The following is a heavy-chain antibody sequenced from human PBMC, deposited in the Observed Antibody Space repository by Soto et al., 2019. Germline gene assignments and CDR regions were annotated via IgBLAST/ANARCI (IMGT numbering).Heavy chain of an antibody. V-gene: IGHV4-39*01. CDR1: GGSISSSSYY. D-gene: IGHD2-8*01. CDR3: ASPSYCTNGVCGYYYYYMDV. CDR2: IYYSGST. J-gene: IGHJ6*03. Sequence: PSETLSLTCTVSGGSISSSSYYWGWIRHPPGKGLEWIGSIYYSGSTYYNPSLKSRVTISVDTSKNQFSLKLSSVTAADTAVYYFASPSYCTNGVCGYYYYYMDVWGKGTTVTVSS.